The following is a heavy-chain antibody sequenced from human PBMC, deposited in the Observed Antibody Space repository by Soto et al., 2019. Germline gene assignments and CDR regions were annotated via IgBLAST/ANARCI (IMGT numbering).Heavy chain of an antibody. CDR1: GFTFSNYA. Sequence: ETLSLSCAASGFTFSNYAMSWVRQAPGKGLEWVSAISGSGGSTYYADSVKGRFTISRDNSKNTLYLQMNSLRAEDTAVYYCAKTARGYYYDFWSGYYPIYFDYWGQGTLVTVSS. V-gene: IGHV3-23*01. D-gene: IGHD3-3*01. CDR3: AKTARGYYYDFWSGYYPIYFDY. CDR2: ISGSGGST. J-gene: IGHJ4*02.